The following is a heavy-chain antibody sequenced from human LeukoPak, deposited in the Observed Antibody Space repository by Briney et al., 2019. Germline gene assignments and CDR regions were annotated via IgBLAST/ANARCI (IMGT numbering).Heavy chain of an antibody. J-gene: IGHJ4*02. Sequence: PGGSLRLSCAASGFTFDDYAMHWVRQAPGKGLEWVSGISWNSGSIGYADSVKGRFTISRDNAKNSLYLQMNSLRAEDTAVYYCARQPLSAYHGDLSYFDYWGQGTLVTVSS. V-gene: IGHV3-9*01. CDR2: ISWNSGSI. CDR3: ARQPLSAYHGDLSYFDY. D-gene: IGHD4-17*01. CDR1: GFTFDDYA.